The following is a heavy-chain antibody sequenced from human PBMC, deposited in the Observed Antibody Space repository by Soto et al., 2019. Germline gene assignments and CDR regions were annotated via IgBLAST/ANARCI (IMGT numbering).Heavy chain of an antibody. J-gene: IGHJ6*02. CDR3: AREKGTAMVPLGMDV. D-gene: IGHD5-18*01. V-gene: IGHV4-59*01. CDR1: GGSISSYY. Sequence: SETLSLTCTVSGGSISSYYWSWTRQPPGKGLEWIGYIYYSGSTNYNPSLKSRVTISVDTSKNQFSLKLSSVTAADTAVYYCAREKGTAMVPLGMDVWGQGTTVTVSS. CDR2: IYYSGST.